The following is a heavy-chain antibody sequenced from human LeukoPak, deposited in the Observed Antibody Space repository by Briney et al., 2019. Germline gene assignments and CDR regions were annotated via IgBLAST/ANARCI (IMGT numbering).Heavy chain of an antibody. CDR3: ARHMTTVVTTHDAFDI. J-gene: IGHJ3*02. V-gene: IGHV1-69*05. CDR2: IIPIFGTA. D-gene: IGHD4-23*01. CDR1: GGTFSSYA. Sequence: ASVKVSCKASGGTFSSYAISWVRQAPGQGLEWMGGIIPIFGTANYAQKLQGRVTMTTDTSTSTAYMELRSLRSDDTAVYYCARHMTTVVTTHDAFDIWGQGTMVTVSS.